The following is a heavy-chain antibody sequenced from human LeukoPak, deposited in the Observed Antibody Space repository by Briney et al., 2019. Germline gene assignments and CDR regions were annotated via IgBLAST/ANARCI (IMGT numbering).Heavy chain of an antibody. CDR3: ARGFGQLVPFIDY. CDR2: INHSGST. Sequence: SETLSLTCAVYGGSFSGYYWSWIRQPPGKGLEWIGEINHSGSTNYNPSLKSRVTISVDTSKNQFSLKLSSVTAADTAVYYCARGFGQLVPFIDYWGQGTLVTVSS. J-gene: IGHJ4*02. CDR1: GGSFSGYY. D-gene: IGHD6-6*01. V-gene: IGHV4-34*01.